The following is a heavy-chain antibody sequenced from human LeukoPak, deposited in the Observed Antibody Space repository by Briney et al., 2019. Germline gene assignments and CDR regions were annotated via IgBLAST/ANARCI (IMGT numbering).Heavy chain of an antibody. J-gene: IGHJ4*02. CDR2: ISSSSSYI. Sequence: GGSLRLSCAASGFTFSSYSMNWVRQAPGKGLEWVSSISSSSSYIYYADSVKGRFTIPRDNAKNSLYLNMSSLRAEDRAVYYCARDQAWLRGPFDYWGQGTLVTVSS. D-gene: IGHD5-12*01. CDR3: ARDQAWLRGPFDY. V-gene: IGHV3-21*01. CDR1: GFTFSSYS.